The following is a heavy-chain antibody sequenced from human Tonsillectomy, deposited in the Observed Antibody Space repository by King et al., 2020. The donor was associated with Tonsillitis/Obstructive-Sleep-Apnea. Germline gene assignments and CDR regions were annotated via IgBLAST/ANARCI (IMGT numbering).Heavy chain of an antibody. CDR2: IYYSENT. Sequence: QLQESGPGLVKPSETLSLTCTVSGGSISSYYWSWIRQPPGKGLEWIGYIYYSENTNYNPSLKSRVTISVDTSKNQFSLKPSPVTAADTAVYYCARAYYDILTGFLDDAFDIWGQGTVVTVSS. CDR3: ARAYYDILTGFLDDAFDI. CDR1: GGSISSYY. D-gene: IGHD3-9*01. J-gene: IGHJ3*02. V-gene: IGHV4-59*08.